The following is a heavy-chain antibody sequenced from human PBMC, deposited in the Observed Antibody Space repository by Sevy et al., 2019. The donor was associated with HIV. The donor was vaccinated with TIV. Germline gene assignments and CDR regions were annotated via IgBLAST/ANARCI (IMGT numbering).Heavy chain of an antibody. V-gene: IGHV4-34*01. CDR1: DGSFSGYY. Sequence: SETLSLTCAVHDGSFSGYYWNWIRQLPGKGLEWIGEINESGITYYNPSLKSRVTISVDTSKKQFSLKRNSVTAADTAVYFCARSPPVVVVPGAPSWFDPWGQGTLVTVS. CDR2: INESGIT. D-gene: IGHD2-2*01. CDR3: ARSPPVVVVPGAPSWFDP. J-gene: IGHJ5*02.